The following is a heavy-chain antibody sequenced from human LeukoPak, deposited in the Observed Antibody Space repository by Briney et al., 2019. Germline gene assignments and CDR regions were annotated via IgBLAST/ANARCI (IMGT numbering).Heavy chain of an antibody. J-gene: IGHJ4*02. CDR3: ARDRISLRSFDY. Sequence: TSETLSLTCTVSGGSISSGDYYWSWIRQPPGKGLEWIGYIYYSGSTYYNPSLKSRVTISVDTSKNQFSLKLSSVTAADTAVYYCARDRISLRSFDYWGQGTLVTVSS. CDR2: IYYSGST. V-gene: IGHV4-30-4*08. CDR1: GGSISSGDYY. D-gene: IGHD4-17*01.